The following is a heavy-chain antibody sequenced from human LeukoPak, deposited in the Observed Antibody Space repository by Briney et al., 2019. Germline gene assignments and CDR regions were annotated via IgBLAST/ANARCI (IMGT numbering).Heavy chain of an antibody. J-gene: IGHJ6*03. Sequence: PGGSLRLSCAASGFTVSSNYMSWVRQAPGKGLEWVSVIYSGGSTYYADSVKGRFTISRDNSKNTLYLQMNSLRAEDTAVYYSARDRRDYGLYYMDVWGKGTTVTVSS. CDR1: GFTVSSNY. V-gene: IGHV3-66*02. CDR3: ARDRRDYGLYYMDV. CDR2: IYSGGST. D-gene: IGHD4/OR15-4a*01.